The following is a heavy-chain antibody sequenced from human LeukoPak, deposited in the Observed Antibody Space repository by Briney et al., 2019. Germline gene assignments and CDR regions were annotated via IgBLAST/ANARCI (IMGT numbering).Heavy chain of an antibody. V-gene: IGHV3-74*01. CDR2: INSDASST. D-gene: IGHD3-3*01. CDR3: ARAKGIFGVITVSGFDY. CDR1: GFTFSNYW. Sequence: GGSLGLSCAASGFTFSNYWMPWVRHAPGKGLVWVSRINSDASSTSYADSVKGRFTISRDNAKNSLYLQMNSLRAEDTAVYYCARAKGIFGVITVSGFDYWGQGTLVTVSS. J-gene: IGHJ4*02.